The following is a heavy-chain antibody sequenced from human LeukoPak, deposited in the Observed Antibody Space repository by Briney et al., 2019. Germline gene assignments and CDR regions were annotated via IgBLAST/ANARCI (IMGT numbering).Heavy chain of an antibody. Sequence: SETLSLTCTVSGGSISSYYWSWIRQPAGKGLEWIGRIYTSGSTNYNPSLKSRVTMSVDTSKNQFSLKLGSVTAADTAVYYCASDLPYCSGGSCRTTSDYWGQGTLVTVSS. D-gene: IGHD2-15*01. CDR1: GGSISSYY. CDR2: IYTSGST. V-gene: IGHV4-4*07. CDR3: ASDLPYCSGGSCRTTSDY. J-gene: IGHJ4*02.